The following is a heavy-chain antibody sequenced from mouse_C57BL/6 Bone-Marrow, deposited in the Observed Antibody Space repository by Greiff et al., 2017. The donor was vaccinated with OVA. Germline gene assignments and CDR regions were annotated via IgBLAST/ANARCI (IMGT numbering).Heavy chain of an antibody. V-gene: IGHV1-54*01. D-gene: IGHD2-13*01. CDR2: INPGSGGT. J-gene: IGHJ1*03. Sequence: VQLQQSGAELVRPGTSVKVSCKASGYAFTNYLIEWVKQRPGQGLEWIGVINPGSGGTNYNEKFKGKATLTADKSSSTAYMQLSSLSSEDSAVYFCARSVTGGFTWYFDVWGTGTTVTVSS. CDR1: GYAFTNYL. CDR3: ARSVTGGFTWYFDV.